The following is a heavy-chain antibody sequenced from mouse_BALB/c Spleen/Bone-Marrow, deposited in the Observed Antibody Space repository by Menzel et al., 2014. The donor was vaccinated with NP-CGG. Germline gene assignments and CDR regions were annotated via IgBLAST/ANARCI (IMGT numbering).Heavy chain of an antibody. CDR1: GSNIKDTY. CDR3: ANYYYGSSLFAY. J-gene: IGHJ3*01. D-gene: IGHD1-1*01. Sequence: EVQLQQSGAELVKPGASVKLSCTASGSNIKDTYMHWVKQRPEQGLEWIERIDPANGNTKYDPKFQGKATITADTSSNTAYLQLSSLTSEDTAVYYCANYYYGSSLFAYWGQGTLVTVSA. CDR2: IDPANGNT. V-gene: IGHV14-3*02.